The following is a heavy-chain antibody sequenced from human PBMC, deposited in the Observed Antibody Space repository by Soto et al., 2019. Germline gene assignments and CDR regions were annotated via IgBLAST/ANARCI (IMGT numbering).Heavy chain of an antibody. Sequence: QVQLVESGGGVVQPGRSLRLSCAASGLTFSAYAMHWVRQAPGKGLEWVAITSCDGNNKDYPDSVKGRFTISRDNSESTLYLQINSLRIDDTAVYYCATTRECCSTNCYREFDYWGQGTLVTVSS. CDR1: GLTFSAYA. V-gene: IGHV3-30-3*01. CDR2: TSCDGNNK. CDR3: ATTRECCSTNCYREFDY. J-gene: IGHJ4*02. D-gene: IGHD2-2*01.